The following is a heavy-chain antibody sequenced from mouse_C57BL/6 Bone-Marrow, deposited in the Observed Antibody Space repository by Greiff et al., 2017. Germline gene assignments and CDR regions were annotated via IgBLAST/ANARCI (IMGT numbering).Heavy chain of an antibody. V-gene: IGHV1-64*01. D-gene: IGHD1-1*01. Sequence: QVQLQQPGAELVKPGASVKLSCRASGYTFTSSWMHWVKQRPGQGLEWIGMIHPNSGSTNYNEKFESKATLTVDKPSSTAYMHLSSRTSEDSAVYYCASSTTVEAMDYAMDYWGQGTSVTVSS. CDR1: GYTFTSSW. CDR2: IHPNSGST. J-gene: IGHJ4*01. CDR3: ASSTTVEAMDYAMDY.